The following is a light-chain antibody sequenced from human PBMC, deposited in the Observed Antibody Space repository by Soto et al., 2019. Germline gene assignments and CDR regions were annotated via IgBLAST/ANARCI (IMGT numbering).Light chain of an antibody. Sequence: DIQLTQSPSFLSASVGDRVTITCRASQVISGYLAWYQHKPGKAPQLLISSASILQSGVPSRFSGSGSGTEFTLTISNLQPEDFATYYCQQLNSYPLTFGGGAKVEIK. CDR1: QVISGY. J-gene: IGKJ4*01. CDR2: SAS. CDR3: QQLNSYPLT. V-gene: IGKV1-9*01.